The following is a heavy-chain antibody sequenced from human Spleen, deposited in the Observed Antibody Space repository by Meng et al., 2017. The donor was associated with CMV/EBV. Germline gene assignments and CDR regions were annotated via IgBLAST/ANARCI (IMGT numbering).Heavy chain of an antibody. J-gene: IGHJ6*02. D-gene: IGHD2-2*01. Sequence: GGSLRLSCAASGFTFSSYAMHWVRQAPGKGLEWVAVISYDGSNKYYADSVKGRFTISRDSSKNTLYLQMNSLRAEDTAVYYCARDSTPTFNYYYYYGMDVWGQGTTVTVSS. CDR1: GFTFSSYA. CDR3: ARDSTPTFNYYYYYGMDV. V-gene: IGHV3-30*04. CDR2: ISYDGSNK.